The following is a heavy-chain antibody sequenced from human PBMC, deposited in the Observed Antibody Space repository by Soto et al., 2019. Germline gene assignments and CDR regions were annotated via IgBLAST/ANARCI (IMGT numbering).Heavy chain of an antibody. CDR2: ISSSVPA. Sequence: EVQLVESGGALVQPGGSLRLSCAASGFTVSNLYMTWIRQAPGMGLEWVSVISSSVPAYYADSVKARLTISIDSSKNTLFLQINSLRAEDTAVYHCARDTFGEAYDFGHGGQGTLVTLS. J-gene: IGHJ4*02. D-gene: IGHD3-3*01. V-gene: IGHV3-66*01. CDR1: GFTVSNLY. CDR3: ARDTFGEAYDFGH.